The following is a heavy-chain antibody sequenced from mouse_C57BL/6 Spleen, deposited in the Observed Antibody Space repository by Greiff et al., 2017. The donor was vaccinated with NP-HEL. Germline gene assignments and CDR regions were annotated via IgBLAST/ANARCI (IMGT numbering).Heavy chain of an antibody. CDR2: ISRGSSTI. D-gene: IGHD1-1*01. CDR1: GFTFSDYG. CDR3: ARPHYYGSSPYFDY. J-gene: IGHJ2*01. Sequence: VQLQQSGGGLVKPGGSLKLSCAASGFTFSDYGMHWVRQAPEKGLEWVAYISRGSSTIYYADTVKGRFTISRDNAKNTLFLQMTSLRSENTAMYYCARPHYYGSSPYFDYWGQGTTLTVSS. V-gene: IGHV5-17*01.